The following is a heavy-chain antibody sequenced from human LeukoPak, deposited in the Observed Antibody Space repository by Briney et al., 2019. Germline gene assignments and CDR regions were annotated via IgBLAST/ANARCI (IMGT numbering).Heavy chain of an antibody. CDR1: GFTFSSYA. V-gene: IGHV3-23*01. D-gene: IGHD3-9*01. CDR3: ASESYDILTGYSSQNYYYYGMDV. CDR2: ISGSGGST. J-gene: IGHJ6*02. Sequence: GGSLRLSCAASGFTFSSYAMSWVRQAPGKGLEWVSAISGSGGSTYYADSVKGRFTISGDNSKNTLYLQMNSLRAEDTAVYYCASESYDILTGYSSQNYYYYGMDVWGQGTTVTVSS.